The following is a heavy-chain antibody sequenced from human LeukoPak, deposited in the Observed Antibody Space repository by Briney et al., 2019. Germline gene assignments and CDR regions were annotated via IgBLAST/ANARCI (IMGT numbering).Heavy chain of an antibody. CDR1: GYTFTGHY. Sequence: ASVKVSCKASGYTFTGHYMHWVRQAPGQGLEWMGWINPYSGGTHYALIFQDRVTMTRDTSISTAYMELSRLRSDDTAVYYCARRIAGRLINDAFDIWGQGTMVTVSS. CDR3: ARRIAGRLINDAFDI. J-gene: IGHJ3*02. CDR2: INPYSGGT. V-gene: IGHV1-2*02. D-gene: IGHD6-6*01.